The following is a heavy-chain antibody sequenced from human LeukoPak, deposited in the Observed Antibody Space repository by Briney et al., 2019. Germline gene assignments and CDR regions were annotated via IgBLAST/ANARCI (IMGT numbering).Heavy chain of an antibody. CDR3: ATPLSITMVRGARPYYYYGMDV. V-gene: IGHV1-69*01. CDR2: IIPIFGTA. Sequence: SVKVSCKASGGTFSSYAISWVRQAPGQGLEWMGGIIPIFGTANYAQKFQGRVTITADESTSTAYMELSSLRSADAAVYYCATPLSITMVRGARPYYYYGMDVWGQGTLVAVTS. J-gene: IGHJ6*02. CDR1: GGTFSSYA. D-gene: IGHD3-10*01.